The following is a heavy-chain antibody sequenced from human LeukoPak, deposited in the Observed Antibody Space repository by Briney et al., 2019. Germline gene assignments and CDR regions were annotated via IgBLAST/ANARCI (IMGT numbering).Heavy chain of an antibody. V-gene: IGHV1-18*01. CDR3: ARDSSGYPRDASDY. CDR2: ISAYNGNT. CDR1: GYTFTNYG. D-gene: IGHD3-22*01. Sequence: GASVKVSRKASGYTFTNYGINWVRQAPGQGLEWMGWISAYNGNTNYAQKVQGRVTMTTDTSTSTAYMELRSLRSDDTAVYYCARDSSGYPRDASDYWGQGTLVTVSS. J-gene: IGHJ4*02.